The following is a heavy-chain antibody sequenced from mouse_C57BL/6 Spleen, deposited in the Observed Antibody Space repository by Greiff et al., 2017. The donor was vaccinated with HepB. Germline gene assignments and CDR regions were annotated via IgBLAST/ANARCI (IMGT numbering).Heavy chain of an antibody. CDR3: ARGSSYVGYYFDY. J-gene: IGHJ2*01. V-gene: IGHV14-3*01. D-gene: IGHD1-1*01. CDR2: IDPANGNT. Sequence: VQLQQSVAELVRPGASVKLSCTASGFNIKNTYIHWVKQRPEQGLEWIGRIDPANGNTKYAPKFQGKATITADTSSNTAYLQLSSLTSEDTAIYYCARGSSYVGYYFDYWGQGTTLTVSS. CDR1: GFNIKNTY.